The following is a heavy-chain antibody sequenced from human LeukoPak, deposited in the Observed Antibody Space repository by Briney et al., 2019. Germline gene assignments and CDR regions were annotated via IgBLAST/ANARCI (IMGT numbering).Heavy chain of an antibody. CDR3: AKAVGYSYGYFDY. D-gene: IGHD5-18*01. J-gene: IGHJ4*02. CDR1: GFTFSSYG. CDR2: ISYDGSNK. Sequence: GRSLRLSCAASGFTFSSYGMHWVRQAPGKGLEWVAVISYDGSNKYCADSVKGRFTISRDNSKNTLYLQMNSLRAEDTAVYYCAKAVGYSYGYFDYWGQGTLVTVSS. V-gene: IGHV3-30*18.